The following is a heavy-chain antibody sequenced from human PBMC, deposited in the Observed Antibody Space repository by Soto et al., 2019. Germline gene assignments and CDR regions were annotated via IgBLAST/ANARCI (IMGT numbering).Heavy chain of an antibody. CDR3: ASEPERGYSYGIYYYYGMDV. D-gene: IGHD5-18*01. CDR1: GFTFSSYR. CDR2: INSDWSST. V-gene: IGHV3-74*01. Sequence: PEGSLRLSCAASGFTFSSYRMHRVRQAPGKGLVWVSRINSDWSSTSYADSVRGRFTISRDNAKNTLYLLMNSLRAEETAVYYCASEPERGYSYGIYYYYGMDVWGQGTTV. J-gene: IGHJ6*02.